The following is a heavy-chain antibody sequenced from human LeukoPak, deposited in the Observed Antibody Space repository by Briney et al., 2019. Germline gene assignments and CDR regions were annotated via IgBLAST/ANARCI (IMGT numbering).Heavy chain of an antibody. CDR3: ARVGHDIQPHNTVSYWFDP. CDR2: ICNSGST. J-gene: IGHJ5*02. Sequence: PSETLSLTCAVSGYSISSGYCWGWIRQPPGKGLEWIGNICNSGSTFYNPSLRSRVTLSLDTSKNHFSLKLPSVTASDTALYYCARVGHDIQPHNTVSYWFDPWGQGTLVTVSS. D-gene: IGHD2-8*01. V-gene: IGHV4-38-2*01. CDR1: GYSISSGYC.